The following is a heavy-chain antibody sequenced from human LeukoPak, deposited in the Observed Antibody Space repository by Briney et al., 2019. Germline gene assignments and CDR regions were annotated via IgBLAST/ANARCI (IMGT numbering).Heavy chain of an antibody. D-gene: IGHD3-10*01. CDR3: ARLRYGSLLS. CDR2: IKQDGSDK. V-gene: IGHV3-7*01. J-gene: IGHJ4*02. Sequence: GGSLRLSCAASGFTFSNYWMSWVRQAPGKGLEWVANIKQDGSDKYYVDSVKGRFTISRDNAKNSLFLQMNSLRAEDTAVYYCARLRYGSLLSWGQGTLVTVSS. CDR1: GFTFSNYW.